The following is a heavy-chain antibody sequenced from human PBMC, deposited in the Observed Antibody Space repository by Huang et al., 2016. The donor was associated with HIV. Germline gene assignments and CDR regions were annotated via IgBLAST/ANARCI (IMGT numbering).Heavy chain of an antibody. Sequence: EVQLVESGGGLVKPGGYLRLSCAASGFTFSNAWRSWVRQVPGKGFEWVVRIKSKTDCGTTDFAASVKGRFTISRDDSKNTLYLQMNTLKTEDTAVYYCTTDRDYGDYVADAFDIWGQGTMVTVSS. CDR3: TTDRDYGDYVADAFDI. J-gene: IGHJ3*02. CDR1: GFTFSNAW. CDR2: IKSKTDCGTT. V-gene: IGHV3-15*01. D-gene: IGHD4-17*01.